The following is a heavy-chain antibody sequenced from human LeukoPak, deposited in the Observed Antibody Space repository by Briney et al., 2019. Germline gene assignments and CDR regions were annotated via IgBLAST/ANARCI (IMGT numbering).Heavy chain of an antibody. CDR1: GGSISSYY. Sequence: PSETLSLTCTVSGGSISSYYWSWIRQPPGKGLEWIGYIYYSGSTNYNPSPNSPVTISVDTSTNQFSRTLSSVTAAATAAHYCARAADYGDYDPTLDYWGQGTLVTVSS. J-gene: IGHJ4*02. CDR2: IYYSGST. D-gene: IGHD4-17*01. CDR3: ARAADYGDYDPTLDY. V-gene: IGHV4-59*01.